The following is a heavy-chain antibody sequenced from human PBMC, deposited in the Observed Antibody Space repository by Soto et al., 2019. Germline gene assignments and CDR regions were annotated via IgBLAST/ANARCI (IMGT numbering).Heavy chain of an antibody. CDR3: ARGAYCSGGSCYVGNDAFDI. CDR2: IIPILGIA. Sequence: SVKVSCKASGGTFSSYTISWVRQAPGQGLEWMGRIIPILGIANYAQKFQGRVTITADKSTSTAYMELSSLRSEDTAVYYCARGAYCSGGSCYVGNDAFDIWGQGTMVTVSS. CDR1: GGTFSSYT. D-gene: IGHD2-15*01. V-gene: IGHV1-69*02. J-gene: IGHJ3*02.